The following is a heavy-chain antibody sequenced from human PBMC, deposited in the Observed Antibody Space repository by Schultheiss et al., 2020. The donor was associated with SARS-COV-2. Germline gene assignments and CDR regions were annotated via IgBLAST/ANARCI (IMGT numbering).Heavy chain of an antibody. D-gene: IGHD3-22*01. J-gene: IGHJ4*02. V-gene: IGHV3-33*01. Sequence: GGSLRLSCAASGFTFSSYAMHWVRQAPGKGLEWVAVIWYDGSNKYYADSVKGRFTISRDNSKNTLYLQMNSLRAEDTAVYYCARDESYDSSGSGYWGQGTLVTVSS. CDR1: GFTFSSYA. CDR2: IWYDGSNK. CDR3: ARDESYDSSGSGY.